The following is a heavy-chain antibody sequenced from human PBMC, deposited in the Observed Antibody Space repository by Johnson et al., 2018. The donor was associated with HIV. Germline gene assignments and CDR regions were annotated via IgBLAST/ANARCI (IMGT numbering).Heavy chain of an antibody. CDR2: IWYDGNNK. Sequence: QMLLVESGGGVVQPGKSLRLSCAASGFTFSSYGMHWVRQAPGKGLQWVAAIWYDGNNKYYADSVKGRFTVSRDNAKNTLYLQMNSLRAEDTAVYYCARADVSQAFDIWGQGTMVTVSS. CDR3: ARADVSQAFDI. CDR1: GFTFSSYG. D-gene: IGHD2-8*01. J-gene: IGHJ3*02. V-gene: IGHV3-33*01.